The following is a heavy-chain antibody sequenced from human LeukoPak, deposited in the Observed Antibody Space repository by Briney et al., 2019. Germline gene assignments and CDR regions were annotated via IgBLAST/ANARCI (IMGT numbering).Heavy chain of an antibody. Sequence: ASVKVSCKASAFTFTGYYMHWVRQAPGQGLEWMGCIDPNNGGAKYAQKFQGRVTMTRDTSMSTVYVELSRLRPDDTAVYYCTRGREIICSGCSCYPFDYWGQGTLVTVSS. CDR1: AFTFTGYY. J-gene: IGHJ4*02. CDR3: TRGREIICSGCSCYPFDY. V-gene: IGHV1-2*02. D-gene: IGHD2-15*01. CDR2: IDPNNGGA.